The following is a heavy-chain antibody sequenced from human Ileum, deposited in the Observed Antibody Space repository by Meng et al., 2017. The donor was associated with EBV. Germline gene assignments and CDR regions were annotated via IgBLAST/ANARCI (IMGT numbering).Heavy chain of an antibody. J-gene: IGHJ5*02. V-gene: IGHV3-33*01. CDR2: KWYDGSND. D-gene: IGHD6-13*01. Sequence: FGGGRVQPGRSLRPSCTASGFTFNTHAMHWVRQAPGGGLEWVAVKWYDGSNDHYADSVRGRFTISRDNSKNTLYLQMNSLGAEDTAVYYCAREGMASTGARGWIGPWGQGTLVTVSS. CDR1: GFTFNTHA. CDR3: AREGMASTGARGWIGP.